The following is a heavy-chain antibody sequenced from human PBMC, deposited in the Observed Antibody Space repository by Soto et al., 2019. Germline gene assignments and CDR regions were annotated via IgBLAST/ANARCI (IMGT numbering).Heavy chain of an antibody. Sequence: GASVKVSCKVSGYSLTELSMHWVRQAPGKGLEWMGGFDPEDDETIYAQKFQGRVTMTEDTSTDTAYMELSSLRSDDTAVYYCAFSYYYGSGSYYKPISGGMDVWGQGTTVTVSS. CDR3: AFSYYYGSGSYYKPISGGMDV. CDR2: FDPEDDET. D-gene: IGHD3-10*01. V-gene: IGHV1-24*01. CDR1: GYSLTELS. J-gene: IGHJ6*02.